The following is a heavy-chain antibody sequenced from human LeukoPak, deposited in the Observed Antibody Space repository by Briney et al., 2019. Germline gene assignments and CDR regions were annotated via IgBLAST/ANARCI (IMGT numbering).Heavy chain of an antibody. CDR3: AKGGSSGWYMELFDP. CDR2: ISWNSGSI. D-gene: IGHD6-19*01. CDR1: GFTFDDYA. V-gene: IGHV3-9*03. J-gene: IGHJ5*02. Sequence: AGGSLRLSCAASGFTFDDYAMHWVRQAPGKGLEWVSGISWNSGSIGYADSVKGRFTISRDNAKNSLYLQMNSLRAEDMALYYCAKGGSSGWYMELFDPWGQGTLVTVSS.